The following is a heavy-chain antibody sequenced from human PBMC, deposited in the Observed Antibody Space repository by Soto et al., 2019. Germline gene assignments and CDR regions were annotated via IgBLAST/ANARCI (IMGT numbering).Heavy chain of an antibody. V-gene: IGHV4-59*01. Sequence: SETLSLTCTVSGRSITSSYWSWIRRPPGKGLAWIAYIYDTGISGYTPSTSYNPSLKSRVTMSVDTSKSQFSLKLTSVTAADTAVYYCARGEDAFFYYGLDVWGQGITVTVSS. CDR2: IYDTGISGYTPST. CDR1: GRSITSSY. J-gene: IGHJ6*02. CDR3: ARGEDAFFYYGLDV.